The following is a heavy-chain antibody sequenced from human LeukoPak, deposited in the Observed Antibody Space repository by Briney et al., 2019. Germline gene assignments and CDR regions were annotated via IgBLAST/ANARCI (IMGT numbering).Heavy chain of an antibody. CDR3: AKDHYYGSGSHSTLYYYYYMDV. V-gene: IGHV3-66*01. CDR2: IYSGGST. CDR1: EFSVGSNY. D-gene: IGHD3-10*01. Sequence: GGSLRLSCAASEFSVGSNYMTWVRQAPGKGLEWVSLIYSGGSTYYADSVKGRFTISRDNSKNTLYLQMNSLRAEDTAVYYCAKDHYYGSGSHSTLYYYYYMDVWGKGTTVTVSS. J-gene: IGHJ6*03.